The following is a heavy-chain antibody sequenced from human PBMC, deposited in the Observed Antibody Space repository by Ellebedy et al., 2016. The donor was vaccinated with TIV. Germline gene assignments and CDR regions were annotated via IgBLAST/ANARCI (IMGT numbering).Heavy chain of an antibody. Sequence: AASVKVSCKASGYTFASYGVSWARQAPGQGLEWMGWISTYSGNTKYAQKFQGRVTMTTDTSTGTAYMELRSLTSDDTAVYYCAREADSDALDIWGQGTMVIVSS. CDR1: GYTFASYG. J-gene: IGHJ3*02. V-gene: IGHV1-18*01. D-gene: IGHD2-15*01. CDR3: AREADSDALDI. CDR2: ISTYSGNT.